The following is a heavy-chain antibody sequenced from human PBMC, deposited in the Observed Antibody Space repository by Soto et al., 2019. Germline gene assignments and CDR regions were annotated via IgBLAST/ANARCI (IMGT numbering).Heavy chain of an antibody. J-gene: IGHJ5*02. Sequence: PSETLSLTCTVSGGSISGYYWSWIRQPAGKGLEWIGRFYTSGSTNYNPSLKSRVTMSLDTSKNQFSLKLSSVTAADTAVYYCAREAAANVNNWFDPWGQGTLVTVSS. CDR1: GGSISGYY. V-gene: IGHV4-4*07. CDR3: AREAAANVNNWFDP. D-gene: IGHD6-13*01. CDR2: FYTSGST.